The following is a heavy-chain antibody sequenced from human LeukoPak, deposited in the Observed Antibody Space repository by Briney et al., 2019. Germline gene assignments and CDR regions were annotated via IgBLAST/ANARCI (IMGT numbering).Heavy chain of an antibody. V-gene: IGHV3-21*01. J-gene: IGHJ4*02. D-gene: IGHD2/OR15-2a*01. CDR2: ITSNSSYI. CDR1: GFTFSNSN. Sequence: PGGSLRLSCAASGFTFSNSNMIWVRQAPGKGLEWVSFITSNSSYIYYADSVKGRFTISRDNAKNSLYLQMSSQRAEDTAVYFCATENPNIEIRGLFDYWGEGTLVSVSS. CDR3: ATENPNIEIRGLFDY.